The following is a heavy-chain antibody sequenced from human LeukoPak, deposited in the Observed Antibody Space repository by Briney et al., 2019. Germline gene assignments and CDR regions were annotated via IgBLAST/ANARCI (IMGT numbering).Heavy chain of an antibody. CDR1: GGSISSYY. Sequence: SETLSLTCTVSGGSISSYYWSWIRRPPGKGLEWIGYIYTSGSTNYNPSLKSRVTISVDTSKNQFSLKLSSVTAADTAVYYCARLSAIFGVAILDYWGQGTLVTVSS. D-gene: IGHD3-3*01. V-gene: IGHV4-4*09. J-gene: IGHJ4*02. CDR3: ARLSAIFGVAILDY. CDR2: IYTSGST.